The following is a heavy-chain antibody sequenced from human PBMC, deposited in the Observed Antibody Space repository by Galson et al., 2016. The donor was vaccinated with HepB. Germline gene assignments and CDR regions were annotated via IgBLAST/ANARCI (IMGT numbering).Heavy chain of an antibody. CDR2: IYYSGST. V-gene: IGHV4-31*03. CDR1: GDSISSGVYY. D-gene: IGHD3-10*01. CDR3: ARGTNYYGSGDV. J-gene: IGHJ6*02. Sequence: LSLTCTVSGDSISSGVYYWSWIRQHQGKGLEWIGYIYYSGSTYYNPSLKSRVTISVDTSKNQFSLNLSSVTAADTVVYYCARGTNYYGSGDVWGQGIAVTVS.